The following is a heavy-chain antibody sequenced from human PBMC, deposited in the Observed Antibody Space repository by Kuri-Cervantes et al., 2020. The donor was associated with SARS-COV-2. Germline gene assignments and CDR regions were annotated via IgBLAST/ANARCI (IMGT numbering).Heavy chain of an antibody. CDR3: ATHQNIVVVPAAIPDAFDI. V-gene: IGHV5-10-1*01. Sequence: KVSCKGSGYSFTSYWISWVRQMPGKGLEWMGRIDPSDSYTNYSPSFQGHVTISADKSISTAYLQWSSLKASDTAMYYCATHQNIVVVPAAIPDAFDIWGQGTMVTVSS. CDR1: GYSFTSYW. CDR2: IDPSDSYT. J-gene: IGHJ3*02. D-gene: IGHD2-2*01.